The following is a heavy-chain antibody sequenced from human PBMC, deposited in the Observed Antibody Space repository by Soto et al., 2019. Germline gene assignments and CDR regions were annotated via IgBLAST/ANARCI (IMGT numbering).Heavy chain of an antibody. D-gene: IGHD2-15*01. V-gene: IGHV1-18*04. J-gene: IGHJ4*02. CDR2: MSAYSGDT. Sequence: ASVKVSCKASGYPFTTYGMSWVRQAPGQGLEWMGWMSAYSGDTRYAQKFQGRVIMTRDTSTSTAYMELGSLGSDDTAMYYCTREVENLRGIISFVYWGQGSLVTVSS. CDR3: TREVENLRGIISFVY. CDR1: GYPFTTYG.